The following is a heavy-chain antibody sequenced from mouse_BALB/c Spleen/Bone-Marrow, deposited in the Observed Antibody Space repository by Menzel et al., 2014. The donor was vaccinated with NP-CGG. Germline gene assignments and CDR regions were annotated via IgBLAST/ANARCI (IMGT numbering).Heavy chain of an antibody. J-gene: IGHJ2*01. V-gene: IGHV5-9*02. CDR2: ISSGGSYT. CDR3: VRRVQLDY. Sequence: EVHLVESGGGSVKPGGSPKLSCAASGFAFSSYDMSWVRQTPEKRLEWVATISSGGSYTYYPDSVKGRFTISRDNARNTLYLQMSSLRSEDTALYYCVRRVQLDYWGQGTTLTVSS. CDR1: GFAFSSYD.